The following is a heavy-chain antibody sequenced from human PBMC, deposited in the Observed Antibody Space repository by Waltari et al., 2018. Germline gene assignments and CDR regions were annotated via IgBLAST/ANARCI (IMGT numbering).Heavy chain of an antibody. V-gene: IGHV1-8*01. J-gene: IGHJ6*02. D-gene: IGHD2-21*01. CDR1: GYTFTDYD. CDR3: ATSIAPPEDYSYHGLDV. Sequence: QVQLVQSGAEVTKPGASLKVSCKASGYTFTDYDINWVRLATGQGLEWKGWMNPDIGTTGFPWKFQSRLARTMDTSTSTAYLELSGLTADDTAVYFCATSIAPPEDYSYHGLDVWGQGTTVTVS. CDR2: MNPDIGTT.